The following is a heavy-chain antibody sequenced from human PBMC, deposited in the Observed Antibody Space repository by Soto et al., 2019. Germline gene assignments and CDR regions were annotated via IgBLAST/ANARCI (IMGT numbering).Heavy chain of an antibody. D-gene: IGHD5-12*01. CDR1: GFIFADFW. CDR3: AKRAYTPYDLTCFDWFDP. Sequence: PVVSLKISWNGSGFIFADFWIGWVLEMNGKGLEWVGIIHPGDSDTRYSPSLQGEVTISADKSVSTIYLQRNSLKASDTATYYCAKRAYTPYDLTCFDWFDPLGKGTLVTVSS. V-gene: IGHV5-51*01. J-gene: IGHJ5*02. CDR2: IHPGDSDT.